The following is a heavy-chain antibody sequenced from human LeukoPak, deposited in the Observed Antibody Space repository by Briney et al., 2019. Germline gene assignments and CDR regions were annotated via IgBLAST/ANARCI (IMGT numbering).Heavy chain of an antibody. CDR1: GFTFSSYA. Sequence: GGSLRLSCAASGFTFSSYAMSWVRQAPGKGLGWVSAISGSGGSTYYADSVKGRFTISSDNSKNTLYLQMNRLRAEDTAVYYCAKVGATRFDYWGQGTLVTVSS. CDR3: AKVGATRFDY. J-gene: IGHJ4*02. D-gene: IGHD1-26*01. CDR2: ISGSGGST. V-gene: IGHV3-23*01.